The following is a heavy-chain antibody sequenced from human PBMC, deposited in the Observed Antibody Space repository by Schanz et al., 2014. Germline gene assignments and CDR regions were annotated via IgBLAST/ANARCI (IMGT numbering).Heavy chain of an antibody. CDR2: IIPILGME. CDR3: ATLDYADSVS. CDR1: GYTFISYG. J-gene: IGHJ5*02. Sequence: QVQLVQSGAEVRKPGASVKVSCKASGYTFISYGISWVRQAPGQGLEWMGKIIPILGMENYAQKFQGRVTITADKSTTTTYMELNSLNSDDAAVYYCATLDYADSVSWGQGTLVIVSS. V-gene: IGHV1-69*04. D-gene: IGHD4-17*01.